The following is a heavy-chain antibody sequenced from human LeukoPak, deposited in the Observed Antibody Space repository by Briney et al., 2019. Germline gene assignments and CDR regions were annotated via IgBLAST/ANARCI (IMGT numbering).Heavy chain of an antibody. V-gene: IGHV3-23*01. CDR1: GFTFSSYG. J-gene: IGHJ3*02. D-gene: IGHD6-19*01. CDR3: AKDFRSAGQWLVLLAFDI. Sequence: GGSLRLSCAASGFTFSSYGMSWVRQAPGKGLEWVSAISGSGGSTYYADSVKGRFTISRDNSKNTLYLQMNSLRAEDTAVYYYAKDFRSAGQWLVLLAFDIWGQGTMVTVSS. CDR2: ISGSGGST.